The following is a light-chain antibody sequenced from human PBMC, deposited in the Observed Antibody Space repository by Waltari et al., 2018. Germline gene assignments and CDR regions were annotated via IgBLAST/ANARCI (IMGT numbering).Light chain of an antibody. CDR2: EGT. V-gene: IGLV2-23*01. CDR3: CSYAGRSTWV. J-gene: IGLJ3*02. Sequence: QSALTQPASVSGSPGQSITISCTGTSCDVGSYKFVSWYQQHPGKAPKLMIYEGTKRPSGVSNRFSGSKSGNTASLTISGLQAEDEADYYCCSYAGRSTWVFGGGTKLTVL. CDR1: SCDVGSYKF.